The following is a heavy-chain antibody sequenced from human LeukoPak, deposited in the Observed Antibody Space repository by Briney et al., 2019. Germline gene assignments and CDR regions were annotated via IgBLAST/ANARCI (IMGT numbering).Heavy chain of an antibody. V-gene: IGHV3-23*01. J-gene: IGHJ5*02. CDR1: GFTFSSYA. Sequence: GGSLRLSCAASGFTFSSYAMSWVRQAPGKGLEWVSAISGSGGSTYYADSVKGRFAISRDNSKNTLYLQMNSLRAEDTAVYYCGRLHPTDNWFDPWGQGALVTVSS. CDR3: GRLHPTDNWFDP. CDR2: ISGSGGST. D-gene: IGHD4-11*01.